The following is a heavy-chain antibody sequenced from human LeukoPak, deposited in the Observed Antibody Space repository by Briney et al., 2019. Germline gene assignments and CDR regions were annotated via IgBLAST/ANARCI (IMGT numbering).Heavy chain of an antibody. Sequence: SETLSLTCTVSGGSISNYYWSWIRQPPGKGLEWIGYIYYSGITNYNPSLKSRVTISVDTSKNQFSLKLGSVTAADTAVYYCARLGYESSGYDYWGQGTLVTVSS. CDR1: GGSISNYY. V-gene: IGHV4-59*08. J-gene: IGHJ4*02. D-gene: IGHD3-22*01. CDR3: ARLGYESSGYDY. CDR2: IYYSGIT.